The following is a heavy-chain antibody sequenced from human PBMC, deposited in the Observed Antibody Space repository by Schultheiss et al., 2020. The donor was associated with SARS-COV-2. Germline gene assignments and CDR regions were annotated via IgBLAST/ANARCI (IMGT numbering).Heavy chain of an antibody. D-gene: IGHD2-15*01. CDR1: GGSISSYY. J-gene: IGHJ4*02. Sequence: SETLSLTCTVSGGSISSYYWGWIRQPPGKGLEWIGYIYYSGSTNYNPSLKSRVTISVDTSKNQFSLKLSSVTAADTAVYYCARDGWPRYYFDYLGQGTLVTVSS. CDR3: ARDGWPRYYFDY. CDR2: IYYSGST. V-gene: IGHV4-59*01.